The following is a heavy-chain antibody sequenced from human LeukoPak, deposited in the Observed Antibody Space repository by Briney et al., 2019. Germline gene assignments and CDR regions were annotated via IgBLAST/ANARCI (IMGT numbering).Heavy chain of an antibody. J-gene: IGHJ4*02. D-gene: IGHD3-22*01. CDR1: GGSISSYY. CDR3: AREGSSGYSDY. V-gene: IGHV4-59*01. CDR2: IYYSGST. Sequence: SETLSLTRTLAGGSISSYYWSWIRQPPGKGLEWIGYIYYSGSTNYNPSLKSRVTISVDTSKNQFSLKLSSVTAADTAVYYCAREGSSGYSDYWGQGTLVTVSS.